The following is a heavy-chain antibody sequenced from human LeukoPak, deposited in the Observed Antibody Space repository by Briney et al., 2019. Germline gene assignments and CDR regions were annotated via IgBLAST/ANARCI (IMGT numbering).Heavy chain of an antibody. Sequence: SETLSLTCAVYGGSFSGYYWSWIRQPPGNGLEWIGEINHSGSTNYNPSLKSRVTISVDTSKNQFSLKLSSVTAADTAVYYCARGSTYYYDSSGYSGWGQGTLVTVSS. J-gene: IGHJ4*02. CDR3: ARGSTYYYDSSGYSG. CDR1: GGSFSGYY. D-gene: IGHD3-22*01. CDR2: INHSGST. V-gene: IGHV4-34*01.